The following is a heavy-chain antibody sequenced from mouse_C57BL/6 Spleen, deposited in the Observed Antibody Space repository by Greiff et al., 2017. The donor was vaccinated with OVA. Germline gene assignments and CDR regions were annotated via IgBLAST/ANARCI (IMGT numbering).Heavy chain of an antibody. J-gene: IGHJ3*01. V-gene: IGHV5-4*03. CDR2: ISDGGSYT. Sequence: EVKLVESGGGLVKPGGSLKLSCAASGFTFSSYAMSWVRQTPEKRLEWVATISDGGSYTYYPDNVQGRFTISRDNAKNNLYLQMSHLKSEDTAMYYCARGEISNFAYWGQGTLVTVSA. CDR1: GFTFSSYA. CDR3: ARGEISNFAY.